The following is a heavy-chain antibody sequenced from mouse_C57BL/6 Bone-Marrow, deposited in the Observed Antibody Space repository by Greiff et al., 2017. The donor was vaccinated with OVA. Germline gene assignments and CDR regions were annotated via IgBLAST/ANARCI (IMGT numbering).Heavy chain of an antibody. J-gene: IGHJ3*01. CDR2: IYPRSGNT. V-gene: IGHV1-81*01. Sequence: QVQLQQSGAELARPGASVKLSCKASGYTFTSYGISWVKQRTGQGLEWIGEIYPRSGNTYYNEKFKGKATLTADKSSSTAYMELRSLTSEYSAVYFCARVDDYDAWFAYWGQGTLVTVSA. CDR3: ARVDDYDAWFAY. CDR1: GYTFTSYG. D-gene: IGHD2-4*01.